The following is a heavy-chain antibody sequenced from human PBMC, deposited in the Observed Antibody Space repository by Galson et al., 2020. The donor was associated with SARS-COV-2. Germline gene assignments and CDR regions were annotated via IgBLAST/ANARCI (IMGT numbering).Heavy chain of an antibody. CDR3: ARELGFGGRMHSPKNARGYWFDP. V-gene: IGHV3-11*06. Sequence: GESLKISCAASGFPFSDYYMSWIRQAPGKGLEWVSYISSSSRYTNYADSVKGRFTISRDNAKNSLYLQMNSLRAEDTAVYYCARELGFGGRMHSPKNARGYWFDPWGQGTLVTVSS. CDR1: GFPFSDYY. CDR2: ISSSSRYT. J-gene: IGHJ5*02. D-gene: IGHD3-10*01.